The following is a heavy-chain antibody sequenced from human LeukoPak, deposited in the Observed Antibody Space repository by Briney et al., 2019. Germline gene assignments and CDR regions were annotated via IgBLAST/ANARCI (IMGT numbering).Heavy chain of an antibody. CDR1: GYIFTSYW. J-gene: IGHJ4*02. V-gene: IGHV5-51*01. CDR2: IYPGYSHT. CDR3: ARLAPYGVQDY. D-gene: IGHD4-17*01. Sequence: GASLEISCKGSGYIFTSYWNGWVRPLPGKGLESMAIIYPGYSHTGYSPSFQGQVPISADKSISTASLQWSSLKASDTAMYYCARLAPYGVQDYWGQGTLVTVSS.